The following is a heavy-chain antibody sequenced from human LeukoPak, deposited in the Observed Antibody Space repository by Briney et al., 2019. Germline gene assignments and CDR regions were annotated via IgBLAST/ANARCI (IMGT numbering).Heavy chain of an antibody. J-gene: IGHJ4*02. CDR3: ARLYCSGGSCYFDY. V-gene: IGHV4-34*01. CDR2: IYYSGST. CDR1: GGSFSGYY. Sequence: SETLSLTCAVYGGSFSGYYWSWIRQPPGKGLEWIGSIYYSGSTYYNPSLKSRVTISVDTSKNQFSLKLSSVTAADTAVYYCARLYCSGGSCYFDYWGQGTLVTVSS. D-gene: IGHD2-15*01.